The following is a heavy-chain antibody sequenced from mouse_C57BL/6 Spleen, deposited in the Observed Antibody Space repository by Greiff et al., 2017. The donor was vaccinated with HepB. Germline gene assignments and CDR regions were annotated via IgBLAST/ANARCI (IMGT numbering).Heavy chain of an antibody. CDR2: IYPGSGST. Sequence: QVQLQQPGAELVKPGASVKMSCKASGYTFTSYWITWVKQRPGQGLEWIGDIYPGSGSTNYNEKFKSKATLTVDTSSSTAYMQLSSLTSADSAVYYCARYGRARITTVGAQRGFAYWGQRTLVTVSA. CDR1: GYTFTSYW. CDR3: ARYGRARITTVGAQRGFAY. D-gene: IGHD1-1*01. J-gene: IGHJ3*01. V-gene: IGHV1-55*01.